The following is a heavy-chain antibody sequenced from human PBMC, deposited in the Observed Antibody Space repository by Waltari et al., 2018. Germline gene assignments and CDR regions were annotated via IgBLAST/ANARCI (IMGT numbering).Heavy chain of an antibody. CDR1: GFTFSSYA. CDR2: ISYDGSNK. V-gene: IGHV3-30-3*01. J-gene: IGHJ4*02. Sequence: QVQLVESGGGVVQPGRSLRLSCAASGFTFSSYAMHWVSQAPGKGLEWVAVISYDGSNKYYADSVKGRFTISRDNSKNTLYLQMNSLRAEDTAVYYCASTSSWYFPFDYWGQGTLVTVSS. D-gene: IGHD6-13*01. CDR3: ASTSSWYFPFDY.